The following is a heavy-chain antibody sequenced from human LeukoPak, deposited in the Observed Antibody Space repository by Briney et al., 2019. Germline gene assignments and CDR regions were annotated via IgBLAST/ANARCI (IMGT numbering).Heavy chain of an antibody. CDR2: LSGGGGVT. J-gene: IGHJ4*02. CDR1: GFTFSSYV. Sequence: PGGSLRLSCAASGFTFSSYVMTWVRQPPGKGLEWVSSLSGGGGVTYYADSVKGRFTISRDNSKNTLFLQMNSLRAEDTAVYYCAKDSRVVTDTPGDYWGQGTLATVSS. V-gene: IGHV3-23*01. CDR3: AKDSRVVTDTPGDY. D-gene: IGHD4-23*01.